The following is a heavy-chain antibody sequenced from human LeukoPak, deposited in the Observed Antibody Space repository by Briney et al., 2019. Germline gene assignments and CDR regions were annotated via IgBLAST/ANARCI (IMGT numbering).Heavy chain of an antibody. V-gene: IGHV4-4*07. CDR1: GGSISSYY. Sequence: SETLSLTCTVSGGSISSYYWSWIRQPAGKGLEWIGRIYTSGSTNYNPSLKSRVTMSVDTSKNQFSLKLSSVTAADTAVYYCARDPTRPVLSKGGWFDPWGQGTLVTVSS. CDR3: ARDPTRPVLSKGGWFDP. J-gene: IGHJ5*02. CDR2: IYTSGST. D-gene: IGHD3-16*01.